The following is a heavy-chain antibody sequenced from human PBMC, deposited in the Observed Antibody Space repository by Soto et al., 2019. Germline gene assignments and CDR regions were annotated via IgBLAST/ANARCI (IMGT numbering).Heavy chain of an antibody. V-gene: IGHV1-8*02. CDR3: ARAVVPAALVDY. Sequence: GASVKVSCKASGGTFSSYAISWVLQATGQGLEWMGWMNPNSGNTGYAQKFQGRVTMTRNTSISTAYMELSSPRSEDTAVYYCARAVVPAALVDYWGQGTLVTVSS. CDR2: MNPNSGNT. D-gene: IGHD2-2*01. CDR1: GGTFSSYA. J-gene: IGHJ4*02.